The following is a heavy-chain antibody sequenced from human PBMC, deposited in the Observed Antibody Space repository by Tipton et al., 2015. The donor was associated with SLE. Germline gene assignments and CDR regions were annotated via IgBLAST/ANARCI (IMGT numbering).Heavy chain of an antibody. CDR2: TYYRSKWYY. D-gene: IGHD2/OR15-2a*01. CDR3: ARGTFSAFDL. J-gene: IGHJ3*01. CDR1: GDSVSSNTVA. V-gene: IGHV6-1*01. Sequence: QLVQSGAEVKPSQTLSLTCAISGDSVSSNTVAWNWIRQSPSSGLEWLGRTYYRSKWYYDYALSLKSRITINPDTSKNQFSLQLNSMTPEDTAVYYCARGTFSAFDLWGQGTLVTVSS.